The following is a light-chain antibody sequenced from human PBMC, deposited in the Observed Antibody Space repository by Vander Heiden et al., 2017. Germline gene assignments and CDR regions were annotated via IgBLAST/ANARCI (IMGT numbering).Light chain of an antibody. CDR2: EVS. Sequence: QSALTQPASVSGSPGQSITIPCTGASSDIGRYNYVSWYQHHPGKAPKLLIYEVSNRPSGVSNRFSGSKSGNTASLTISGLQAEDEADYYCSSSTSSSTVVFGGGTKVTVL. CDR3: SSSTSSSTVV. V-gene: IGLV2-14*01. CDR1: SSDIGRYNY. J-gene: IGLJ2*01.